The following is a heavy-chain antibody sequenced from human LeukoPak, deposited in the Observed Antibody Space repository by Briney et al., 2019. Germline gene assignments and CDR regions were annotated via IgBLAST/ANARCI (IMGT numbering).Heavy chain of an antibody. CDR2: ISSSSSYI. V-gene: IGHV3-21*04. D-gene: IGHD4-17*01. CDR3: AKVADYGISYFDY. J-gene: IGHJ4*02. CDR1: GFTFSSYS. Sequence: GGSLRLSCAASGFTFSSYSMNWVRQAPGKGMEWVSSISSSSSYIYYADSVKGRFTSSRDNSKNTLYLQMNSLRAEDTAVYYCAKVADYGISYFDYGGQGTLVTVSS.